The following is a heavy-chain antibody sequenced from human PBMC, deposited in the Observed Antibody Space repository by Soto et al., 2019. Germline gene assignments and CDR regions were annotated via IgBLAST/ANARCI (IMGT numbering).Heavy chain of an antibody. CDR3: ARSYYGSGSWGVPLDV. CDR2: IYYSGST. V-gene: IGHV4-39*07. D-gene: IGHD3-10*01. J-gene: IGHJ6*04. Sequence: SETLSLTCTVSGVSISSSIYYWSWIRQPPGKGLEWIGSIYYSGSTYYNPSLKSRVTISVDTSKNQFSLKLSSVTAADTAVFYCARSYYGSGSWGVPLDVWGKGTTVTVSS. CDR1: GVSISSSIYY.